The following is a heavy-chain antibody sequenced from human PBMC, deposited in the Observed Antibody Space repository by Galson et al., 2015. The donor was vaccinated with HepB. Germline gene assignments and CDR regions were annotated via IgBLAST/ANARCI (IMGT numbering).Heavy chain of an antibody. CDR3: AKEGLHCSGGSCYWDS. D-gene: IGHD2-15*01. V-gene: IGHV3-30*18. Sequence: SLRLSCAASGFTFNSYGMHWVRQAPGKGLEWLTIISYDGSHTYYADSVKGRFTISRDNSKNTLYLQMTSLRVEDTAVYYCAKEGLHCSGGSCYWDSWGQGTLVSVSS. CDR2: ISYDGSHT. CDR1: GFTFNSYG. J-gene: IGHJ5*01.